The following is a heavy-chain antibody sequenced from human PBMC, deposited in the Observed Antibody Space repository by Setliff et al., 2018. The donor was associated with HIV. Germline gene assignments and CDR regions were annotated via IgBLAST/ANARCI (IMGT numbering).Heavy chain of an antibody. CDR1: GYTFIGDV. J-gene: IGHJ3*02. CDR3: ARGGLATGAFDI. Sequence: ASVKVSCKASGYTFIGDVMHWVRQAPGQGLEWMGWINPNSGGTNFAQKFQGRVTMTRDTSISTAYLELSRLRSDDTAVYYCARGGLATGAFDIWGQGTMVTVSS. CDR2: INPNSGGT. V-gene: IGHV1-2*02. D-gene: IGHD5-12*01.